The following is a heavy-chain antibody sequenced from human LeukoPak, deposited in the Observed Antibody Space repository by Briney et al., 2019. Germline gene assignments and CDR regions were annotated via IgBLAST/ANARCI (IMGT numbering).Heavy chain of an antibody. CDR2: MNPNSGHT. J-gene: IGHJ5*02. CDR1: GYTFTSYD. CDR3: ARTHYYDSSGDNWFDP. Sequence: ASVNVSCKSSGYTFTSYDINWVRQATGQGLEWMGWMNPNSGHTGYAQKFQGRVTMTRNTSITTAYMELSILRSEDTAVYYCARTHYYDSSGDNWFDPWGQGTLVTVSS. V-gene: IGHV1-8*01. D-gene: IGHD3-22*01.